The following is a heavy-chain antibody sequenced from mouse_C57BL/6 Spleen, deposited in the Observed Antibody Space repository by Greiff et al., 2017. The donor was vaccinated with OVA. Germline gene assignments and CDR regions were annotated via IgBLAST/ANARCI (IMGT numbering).Heavy chain of an antibody. CDR1: GYTFTSYW. V-gene: IGHV1-50*01. CDR3: ASWEGYAMDY. Sequence: LQQPGAELVKPGASVKLSCKASGYTFTSYWMQWVKQRPGQGLEWIGEIDPSDSYTNYNQKFKGKATLTVDTSSSTAYMQLSSLTSEDSAVYYCASWEGYAMDYWGQGTSVTVSS. J-gene: IGHJ4*01. D-gene: IGHD4-1*01. CDR2: IDPSDSYT.